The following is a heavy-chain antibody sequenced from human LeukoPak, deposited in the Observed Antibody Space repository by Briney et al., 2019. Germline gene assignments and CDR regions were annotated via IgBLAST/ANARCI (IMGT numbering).Heavy chain of an antibody. V-gene: IGHV4-59*01. D-gene: IGHD3-16*01. Sequence: SETLSLTCTVSGGSIGSYYWSWVRQPPGKGLEWIGYIYYTGSTNYNPSLKSRVTISVDTSKNHFSLKLSSVTTADTAVYYCARVDYSNWFDPWGQGTLVTVSS. CDR2: IYYTGST. CDR3: ARVDYSNWFDP. CDR1: GGSIGSYY. J-gene: IGHJ5*02.